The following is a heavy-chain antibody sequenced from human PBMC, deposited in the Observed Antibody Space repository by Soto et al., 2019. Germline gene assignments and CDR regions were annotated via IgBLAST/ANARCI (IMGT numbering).Heavy chain of an antibody. CDR1: CGSRSSYY. CDR2: IYYSGST. CDR3: ARDSRWNDGFDY. Sequence: SETLSLTCTVSCGSRSSYYWSWIRQPPGKGLEWIGYIYYSGSTNYNPSLKSRVTISVDTSKNQFSLKLSSVTAADTAVYYCARDSRWNDGFDYWGQGTLITVSS. J-gene: IGHJ4*02. V-gene: IGHV4-59*01. D-gene: IGHD1-1*01.